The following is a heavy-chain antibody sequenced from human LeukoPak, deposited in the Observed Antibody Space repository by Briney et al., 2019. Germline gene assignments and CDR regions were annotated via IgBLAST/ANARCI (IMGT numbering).Heavy chain of an antibody. D-gene: IGHD5-12*01. CDR3: ARVYGPGGYDD. V-gene: IGHV3-53*01. CDR2: IYSGGRT. J-gene: IGHJ1*01. CDR1: GFTVSNNF. Sequence: PGESLRLSCAASGFTVSNNFMTWVRQAPGKGLEWVSIIYSGGRTYYADSVKGRFTISRDSSMNTLYLQMNSLRTEDTAVYYCARVYGPGGYDDWGQGTLVIVSS.